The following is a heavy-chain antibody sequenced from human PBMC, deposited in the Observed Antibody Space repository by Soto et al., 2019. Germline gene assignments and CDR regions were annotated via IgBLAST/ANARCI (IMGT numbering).Heavy chain of an antibody. V-gene: IGHV4-34*01. D-gene: IGHD2-8*01. CDR1: GGFVSSGSYY. CDR3: AGVEGGLPTPVVVAFDF. J-gene: IGHJ3*01. CDR2: MSHSGGT. Sequence: QVQLQQWGAGLLKPSETLSLTCAVYGGFVSSGSYYWSWIRQPPGKGLEWIGEMSHSGGTHFNPSLKSGVTISVDTAKIRFAGRWRAGTAADPSFFYCAGVEGGLPTPVVVAFDFWAPGTMVTVSS.